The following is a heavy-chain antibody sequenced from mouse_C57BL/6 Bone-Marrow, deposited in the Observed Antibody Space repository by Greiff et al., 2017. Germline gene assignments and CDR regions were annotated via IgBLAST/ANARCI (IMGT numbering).Heavy chain of an antibody. CDR1: GYAFTNYL. CDR3: ARSYYYGNFYAMDY. CDR2: INPGSGGT. Sequence: QVHVKQSGAELVRPGTSVKVSCKASGYAFTNYLIEWVKQRPGQGLEWIGVINPGSGGTNYNEKFKGKATLTADKSSSTAYMQLSSLTSEDSAVYFCARSYYYGNFYAMDYWGQGTSVTVSS. J-gene: IGHJ4*01. V-gene: IGHV1-54*01. D-gene: IGHD2-1*01.